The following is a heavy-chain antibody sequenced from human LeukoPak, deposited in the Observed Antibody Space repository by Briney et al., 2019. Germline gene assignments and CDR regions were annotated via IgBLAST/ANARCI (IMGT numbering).Heavy chain of an antibody. CDR1: GFTFSSYG. Sequence: PGGSLRLSCAASGFTFSSYGMHWVRQAPGKGLEGVAFIRYDGSNKYYADSVKGRFTISRDNSKNTLYLQMNSLRAEDTAEYYCVTVGYCSSTSCYTDFDYWGQGTLVTVSS. V-gene: IGHV3-30*02. CDR3: VTVGYCSSTSCYTDFDY. D-gene: IGHD2-2*02. CDR2: IRYDGSNK. J-gene: IGHJ4*02.